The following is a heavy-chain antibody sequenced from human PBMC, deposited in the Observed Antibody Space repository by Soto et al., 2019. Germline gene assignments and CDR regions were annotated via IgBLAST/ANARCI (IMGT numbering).Heavy chain of an antibody. Sequence: SETLSLTCAVYGGSFSGYYWSWIRQPPGKGLEWIGEINHSGSTNYNPSLKSRVTISVDTSKNQFSLKLSSVTAADTAVYYCARASNKRGKSYGPDYWGQGTLVTVSS. J-gene: IGHJ4*02. CDR1: GGSFSGYY. V-gene: IGHV4-34*01. CDR2: INHSGST. CDR3: ARASNKRGKSYGPDY. D-gene: IGHD5-18*01.